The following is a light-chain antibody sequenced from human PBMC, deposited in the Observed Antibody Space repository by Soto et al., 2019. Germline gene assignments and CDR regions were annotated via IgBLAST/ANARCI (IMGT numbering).Light chain of an antibody. Sequence: QSVLTQPPSASGSPEQSVTISCTGTSSDVGGYNYVSWYQQHPGKTPKLMIYEVSKRPSGVPDRFSGSKSGNTASLTVSGLQAEDEADYYCSSYAGSNNFVFGTGTKLTDL. CDR1: SSDVGGYNY. V-gene: IGLV2-8*01. CDR3: SSYAGSNNFV. J-gene: IGLJ1*01. CDR2: EVS.